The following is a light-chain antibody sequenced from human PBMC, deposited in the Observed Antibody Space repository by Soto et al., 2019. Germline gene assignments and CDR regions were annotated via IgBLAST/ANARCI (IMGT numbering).Light chain of an antibody. CDR1: QSVSSSY. V-gene: IGKV3-20*01. Sequence: EIVLTQSPGTLSLSPGERAILSCRASQSVSSSYLAWYQQKPGQAPRLLIYGASSRATGIPDRFSGSGSGTDFTLTISRLEPEDFAVYYCQQYGSSTGIFTFGPGTKVDIK. CDR2: GAS. J-gene: IGKJ3*01. CDR3: QQYGSSTGIFT.